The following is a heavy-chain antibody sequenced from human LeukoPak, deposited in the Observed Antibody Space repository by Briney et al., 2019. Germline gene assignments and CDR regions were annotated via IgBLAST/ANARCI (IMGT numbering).Heavy chain of an antibody. CDR1: GGTFSSYA. Sequence: ASVKVSCKASGGTFSSYAMSWVRRAPGKGLEWVSAISGSGGSTYYADSVKGRFTISRDNAKDSLYLQMNSLRAEDTALYYCAKASAGTTASFDYWGQGTLVTVSS. V-gene: IGHV3-23*01. CDR3: AKASAGTTASFDY. D-gene: IGHD6-19*01. J-gene: IGHJ4*02. CDR2: ISGSGGST.